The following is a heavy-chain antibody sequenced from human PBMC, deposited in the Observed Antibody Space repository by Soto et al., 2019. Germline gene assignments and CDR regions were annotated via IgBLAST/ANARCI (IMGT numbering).Heavy chain of an antibody. Sequence: QVQLVESGGGVVQPGRALRLSCAASGFTFGSYAMHWVRQAPGKGLEWVAVTSYDGSKKYYADSVKGRFTISRDNSKNTLSLQMNSLRADDTAVYYCARDLRQLWLRPGFDYWGQGTLVIVSS. CDR2: TSYDGSKK. V-gene: IGHV3-30-3*01. CDR3: ARDLRQLWLRPGFDY. CDR1: GFTFGSYA. J-gene: IGHJ4*02. D-gene: IGHD5-18*01.